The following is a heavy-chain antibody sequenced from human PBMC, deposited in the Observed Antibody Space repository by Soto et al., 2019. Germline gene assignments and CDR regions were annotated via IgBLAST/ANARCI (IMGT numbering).Heavy chain of an antibody. D-gene: IGHD3-3*01. Sequence: GGSLRLSCAASGFTFSDHYMDWVRQAPGKGLELVGRTRNKANSYTTEYAASVKGRFTISRDDSKNSLYLQMNSLKTEDTAVYYCARSGPLYYYYMDVWGKGTTVTVSS. CDR2: TRNKANSYTT. V-gene: IGHV3-72*01. CDR3: ARSGPLYYYYMDV. CDR1: GFTFSDHY. J-gene: IGHJ6*03.